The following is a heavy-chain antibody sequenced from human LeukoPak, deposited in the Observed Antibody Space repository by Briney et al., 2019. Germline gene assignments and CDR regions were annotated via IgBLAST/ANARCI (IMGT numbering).Heavy chain of an antibody. CDR1: GGSISSYY. Sequence: SETLSLTCTVSGGSISSYYWSWIRQTAGKGLEWIGRIYTSGSTNYNPSLKSRVTMSVDTSKNQFSLKLSSVTAADTAVYCCARVRGYYSSDYYFDYWGQGTLVTVSS. J-gene: IGHJ4*02. CDR2: IYTSGST. V-gene: IGHV4-4*07. CDR3: ARVRGYYSSDYYFDY. D-gene: IGHD3-10*01.